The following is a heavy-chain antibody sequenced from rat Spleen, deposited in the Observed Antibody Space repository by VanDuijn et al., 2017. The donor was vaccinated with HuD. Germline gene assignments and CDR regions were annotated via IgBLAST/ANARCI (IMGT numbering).Heavy chain of an antibody. CDR3: ARWGAAISTPYYVMDA. Sequence: EVQLQESGPGLVKPSQSLSLTCSVTAYSITSSYRWNWIRKFPGNKLEWMGYINGAGSTNYNPSLKIRISITRDTSKNQFFLQVNSVTTEDTATYYCARWGAAISTPYYVMDAWGQGASVTVSS. V-gene: IGHV3-3*01. CDR1: AYSITSSYR. J-gene: IGHJ4*01. CDR2: INGAGST. D-gene: IGHD1-2*01.